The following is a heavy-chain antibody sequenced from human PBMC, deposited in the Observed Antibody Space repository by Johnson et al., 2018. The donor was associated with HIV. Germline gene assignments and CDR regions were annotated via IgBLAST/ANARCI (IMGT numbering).Heavy chain of an antibody. V-gene: IGHV3-23*04. D-gene: IGHD6-6*01. CDR3: ARGSGSSIGARGAFDI. CDR2: VTGTGGDT. Sequence: VQLVESGGGVVQPGRSLRLSCAASGFTFSSYGMSWVRQAPGKGLEWVSGVTGTGGDTYYAESVKGRFTISRDNSKNTLYLQMNSLRAGDTAVYYCARGSGSSIGARGAFDIWGQGTMVTVSS. CDR1: GFTFSSYG. J-gene: IGHJ3*02.